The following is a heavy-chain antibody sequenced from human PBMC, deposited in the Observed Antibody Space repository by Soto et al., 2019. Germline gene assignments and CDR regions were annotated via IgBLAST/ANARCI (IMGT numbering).Heavy chain of an antibody. Sequence: PGGSLRLSCAASGFTFSRYAMGWVRQAPGKGLEWVSAISGSGDDTYYVDSVKGRFTISRDNSKNTLYLQMNSLRAEDTAVYYCAKESADYYGTSGLADYWGQGALVTVSS. CDR2: ISGSGDDT. D-gene: IGHD1-7*01. V-gene: IGHV3-23*01. J-gene: IGHJ4*02. CDR3: AKESADYYGTSGLADY. CDR1: GFTFSRYA.